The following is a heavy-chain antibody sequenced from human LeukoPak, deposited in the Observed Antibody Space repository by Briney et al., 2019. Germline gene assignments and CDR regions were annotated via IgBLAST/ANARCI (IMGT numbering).Heavy chain of an antibody. V-gene: IGHV4-39*01. J-gene: IGHJ3*02. CDR1: GGSISSSTDY. CDR2: IYYSGST. Sequence: SESLSLACTVSGGSISSSTDYWGWIRQPPGKGLEWIGSIYYSGSTYYNSSLESRVAISVHTSKNQFSLKLSYVTAPDTAVYLCARRTLERRLNAVDIGGQGTMVTVSS. D-gene: IGHD1-1*01. CDR3: ARRTLERRLNAVDI.